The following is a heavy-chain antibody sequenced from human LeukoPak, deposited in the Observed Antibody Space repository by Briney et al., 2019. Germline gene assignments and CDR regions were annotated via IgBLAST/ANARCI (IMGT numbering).Heavy chain of an antibody. D-gene: IGHD2-15*01. J-gene: IGHJ4*02. CDR1: GFTFSSYA. CDR2: ISGSGGST. Sequence: GGSLRLSCAASGFTFSSYAMSWVRQAPGKGLEWVSAISGSGGSTYYADSVKGRFTISRDNSKNTLYLQMNSLRAEDTAVYYCAKGRYCSGGSCNNFDYWGQGTLVTLSS. V-gene: IGHV3-23*01. CDR3: AKGRYCSGGSCNNFDY.